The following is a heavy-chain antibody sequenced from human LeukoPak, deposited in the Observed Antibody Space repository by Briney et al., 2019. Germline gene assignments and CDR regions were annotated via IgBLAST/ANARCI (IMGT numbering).Heavy chain of an antibody. CDR3: ARSRGIAVVITGFDY. CDR1: GFTFSSYE. V-gene: IGHV3-48*03. Sequence: GGSLRLSCAASGFTFSSYEMNWVRQAPGKGLEWVSYISSSGSTIYYADSVKGRFTISRDNAKNSLYLQMNSLRAEDTAVYYCARSRGIAVVITGFDYWGQGTLVTVSS. D-gene: IGHD3-22*01. CDR2: ISSSGSTI. J-gene: IGHJ4*02.